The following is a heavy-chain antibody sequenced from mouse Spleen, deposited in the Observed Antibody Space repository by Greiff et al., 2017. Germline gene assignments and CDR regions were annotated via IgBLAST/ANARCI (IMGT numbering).Heavy chain of an antibody. J-gene: IGHJ2*01. V-gene: IGHV1-42*01. CDR2: INPSTGGT. CDR1: GYSFTGYY. CDR3: ARSGTGPVDY. Sequence: EVQLQQSGPELVKPGASVKISCKASGYSFTGYYMNWVKQSPEKSLEWIGEINPSTGGTTYNQKFKAKATLTVDKSSSTAYMQLKSLTSEDSAVYYCARSGTGPVDYWGQGTTLTVSS. D-gene: IGHD4-1*01.